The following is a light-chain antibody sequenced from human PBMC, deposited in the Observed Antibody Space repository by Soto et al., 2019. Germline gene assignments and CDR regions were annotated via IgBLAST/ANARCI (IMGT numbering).Light chain of an antibody. Sequence: QSVLTQPASVSGSPGQSITISCTGTSSDVGGYNYVSWCQQHPGKAPKLMIYDVSNRPSGVSNRFSGSKSGNTASLTISGLQAEDEADYYCSSYTSSSTLVVFGTGPSSPS. V-gene: IGLV2-14*01. CDR1: SSDVGGYNY. CDR2: DVS. CDR3: SSYTSSSTLVV. J-gene: IGLJ1*01.